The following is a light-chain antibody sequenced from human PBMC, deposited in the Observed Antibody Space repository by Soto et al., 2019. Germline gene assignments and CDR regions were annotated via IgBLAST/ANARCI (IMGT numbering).Light chain of an antibody. CDR1: SSDVGGYNY. J-gene: IGLJ2*01. V-gene: IGLV2-14*01. Sequence: QSALTQPASVSGSPGQSITISCTGTSSDVGGYNYVSWYQQHPGKDPKLMIYEVSNRPSGVSNRFSASKSGNTASLTISGLQAEDEADYYCTSYTSSSSYVVFGGGTKVTVL. CDR2: EVS. CDR3: TSYTSSSSYVV.